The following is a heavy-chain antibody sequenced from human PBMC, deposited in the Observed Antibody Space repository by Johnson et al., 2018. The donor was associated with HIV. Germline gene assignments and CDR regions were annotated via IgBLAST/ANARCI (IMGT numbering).Heavy chain of an antibody. J-gene: IGHJ3*02. CDR1: GFTFSSYG. D-gene: IGHD3-22*01. V-gene: IGHV3-33*01. CDR3: AREGITMIVVVIKGAFDI. CDR2: IWYDGSNK. Sequence: QVQLVESGGGVVQPGGSLRLSCAASGFTFSSYGMHWVRQAPGKGLEWVSVIWYDGSNKYYTDSVKGRFTISRDNSKNTLFLQMNSLRAEDTAVYYCAREGITMIVVVIKGAFDIWGQGTMVT.